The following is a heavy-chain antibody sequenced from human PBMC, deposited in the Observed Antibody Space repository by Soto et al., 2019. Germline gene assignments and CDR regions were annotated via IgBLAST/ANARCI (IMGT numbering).Heavy chain of an antibody. CDR3: AREYGGNSGTFDY. CDR2: INHSGST. V-gene: IGHV4-34*01. Sequence: QVQLQQWGAGLLKPSETLSLTCAVYGGSFSGYYWSWIRQPPGKGLEWIGEINHSGSTNYNPSLKSRVTISVEKSKNQFSLKLSSVTDADTAVYYCAREYGGNSGTFDYWCQGTLVTVSS. CDR1: GGSFSGYY. D-gene: IGHD2-21*02. J-gene: IGHJ4*02.